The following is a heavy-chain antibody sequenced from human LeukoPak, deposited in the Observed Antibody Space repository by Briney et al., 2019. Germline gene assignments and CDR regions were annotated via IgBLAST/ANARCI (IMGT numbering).Heavy chain of an antibody. Sequence: SETLSLTCTVSGGSISSYYWSWIRQPPGKGLEWIGYIYYSGSTYYNPSLKSRVTISVDTSKNQFSLKLSSVTAADTAVYYCARDQEGSGADWFDPWGQGTLVTVSS. V-gene: IGHV4-30-4*08. CDR1: GGSISSYY. J-gene: IGHJ5*02. CDR3: ARDQEGSGADWFDP. CDR2: IYYSGST. D-gene: IGHD3-10*01.